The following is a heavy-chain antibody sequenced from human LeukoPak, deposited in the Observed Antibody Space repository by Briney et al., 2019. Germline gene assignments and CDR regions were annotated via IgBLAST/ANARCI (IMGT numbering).Heavy chain of an antibody. V-gene: IGHV3-21*01. CDR1: GFTFSDYY. J-gene: IGHJ3*02. CDR2: IGSSGSHI. CDR3: ASNYIGAFDI. Sequence: SGGSLRLSCTASGFTFSDYYMNWVRQAPGKGLEWVSSIGSSGSHIYYADSVTGRFTISRDNAKNSLYLQVNSLRAEDTAVYYCASNYIGAFDIWGQGTMVTVSS. D-gene: IGHD2-15*01.